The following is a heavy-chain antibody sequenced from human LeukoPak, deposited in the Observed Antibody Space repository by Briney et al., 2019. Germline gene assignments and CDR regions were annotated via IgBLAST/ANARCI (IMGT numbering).Heavy chain of an antibody. Sequence: ASVKVSCKASGYTFTSYGISWVRQAPGQGLEWMGWISAYNGNTNYAQKLQGRVTMTTDTSTSTAYMELRSLRSDDTAVYYCAKDRYYDSSGYYATGDAFDIWGQGTMVTVSS. CDR2: ISAYNGNT. J-gene: IGHJ3*02. V-gene: IGHV1-18*01. CDR1: GYTFTSYG. CDR3: AKDRYYDSSGYYATGDAFDI. D-gene: IGHD3-22*01.